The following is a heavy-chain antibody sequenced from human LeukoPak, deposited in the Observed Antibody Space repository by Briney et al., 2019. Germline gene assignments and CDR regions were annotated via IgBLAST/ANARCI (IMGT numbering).Heavy chain of an antibody. J-gene: IGHJ4*02. Sequence: PGGSLRLSCAASGFTFSNYAMSWVRQAPGKGLEWVSGISGSGDSTYYGDSVKGRFTISRDNSKNTLYLQMNSLRAEDTAVYYCAKEKQRNFDYWGQGTLSPSPQ. CDR2: ISGSGDST. CDR3: AKEKQRNFDY. CDR1: GFTFSNYA. V-gene: IGHV3-23*01.